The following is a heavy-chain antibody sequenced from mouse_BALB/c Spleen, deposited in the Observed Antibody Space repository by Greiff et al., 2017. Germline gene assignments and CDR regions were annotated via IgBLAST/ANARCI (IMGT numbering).Heavy chain of an antibody. Sequence: EVKLVESGGGLVQPGGSLRLSCATSGFTFTDYYMSWVRQPPGKALEWLGFIRNKANGYTTEYSASVKGRFTISRDNSQSILYLQMNTLRAEDSATYYCARDIAHSMDYWGQGTSVTVSS. CDR2: IRNKANGYTT. V-gene: IGHV7-3*02. J-gene: IGHJ4*01. CDR1: GFTFTDYY. CDR3: ARDIAHSMDY.